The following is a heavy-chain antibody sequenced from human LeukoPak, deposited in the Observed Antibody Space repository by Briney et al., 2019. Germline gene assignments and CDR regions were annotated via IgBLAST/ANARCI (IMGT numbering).Heavy chain of an antibody. J-gene: IGHJ4*02. CDR1: GFTFRSYE. V-gene: IGHV3-48*03. CDR3: ARDSPHLV. Sequence: PGGSLRLSCAASGFTFRSYEMNWVRQAPGKGLEWVSYTSSSGSSIYYADSVKGRFTISRDNAKNSLYLEMNSLRAEDTAIYYCARDSPHLVWGQGTLVTVSS. D-gene: IGHD2-15*01. CDR2: TSSSGSSI.